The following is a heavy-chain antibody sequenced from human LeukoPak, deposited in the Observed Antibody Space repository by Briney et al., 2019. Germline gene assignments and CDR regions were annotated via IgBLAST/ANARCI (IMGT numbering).Heavy chain of an antibody. CDR1: GFTFSSYS. V-gene: IGHV3-21*01. J-gene: IGHJ4*02. CDR2: ISSSSYI. Sequence: GGSLRLSCAASGFTFSSYSMNWVRQAPGKGLEWVSSISSSSYIYYADSVKGRFTISRDNAKNSLYLQMNSLRAEDTAVYYCARDLDSSGWHYYFDYWGQGTLVTVSS. D-gene: IGHD6-19*01. CDR3: ARDLDSSGWHYYFDY.